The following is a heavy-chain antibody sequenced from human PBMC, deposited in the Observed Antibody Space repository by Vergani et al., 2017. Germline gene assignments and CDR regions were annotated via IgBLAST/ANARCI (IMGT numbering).Heavy chain of an antibody. J-gene: IGHJ5*02. CDR3: AREFLRDFWSGYFP. V-gene: IGHV7-4-1*02. CDR2: INTNTGNP. D-gene: IGHD3-3*01. CDR1: GYTLTSYA. Sequence: QVQLVQSGSELKKPGASVKVSCKASGYTLTSYAMNWVRQAPGQGLEWMGWINTNTGNPTYAQGFTGRFVFAFDTSVSTAYLQISSLKAEDTAVYYCAREFLRDFWSGYFPWGQGTLVTVSS.